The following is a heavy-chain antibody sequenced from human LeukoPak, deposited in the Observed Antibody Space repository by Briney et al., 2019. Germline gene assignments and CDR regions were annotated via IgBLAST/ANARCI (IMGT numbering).Heavy chain of an antibody. CDR2: ISSTGGTT. CDR1: GITFSSYG. Sequence: GGSLRLSCAASGITFSSYGMSWVRQAPGKGLEWVSSISSTGGTTYYADSVKGRFTISRDNSKNTLYLQMNSLRAEDTAIYYCAKSSVYYYDTIGPYNWLDPWGQGTLVTVSS. J-gene: IGHJ5*02. D-gene: IGHD3-22*01. V-gene: IGHV3-23*01. CDR3: AKSSVYYYDTIGPYNWLDP.